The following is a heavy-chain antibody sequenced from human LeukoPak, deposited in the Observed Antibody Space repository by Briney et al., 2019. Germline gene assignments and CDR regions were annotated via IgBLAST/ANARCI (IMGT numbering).Heavy chain of an antibody. D-gene: IGHD2-2*01. J-gene: IGHJ5*02. CDR3: ATGRREYQLLHGWFDP. Sequence: ASVKVSRKVSGYTLTELSMHWVRQAPGKGLEWMGGFDPEDGETIYAQKFQGRVTMTEDTSTDTAYMELSSLRSEDTAVYYCATGRREYQLLHGWFDPWGQGTLVTVSS. CDR2: FDPEDGET. V-gene: IGHV1-24*01. CDR1: GYTLTELS.